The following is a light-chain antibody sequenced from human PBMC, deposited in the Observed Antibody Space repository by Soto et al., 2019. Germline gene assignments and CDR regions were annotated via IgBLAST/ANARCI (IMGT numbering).Light chain of an antibody. CDR1: SSDVGGYNH. CDR3: SSFTSTSTNDV. Sequence: QSALTQPASVSGSPGQSITISCTGTSSDVGGYNHVSWYQQHPGKAPKLMISDVSNRPSGVSNRFSGSKSGNTASLTISGLQPDDEADYYCSSFTSTSTNDVFGTGTKVTVL. CDR2: DVS. V-gene: IGLV2-14*01. J-gene: IGLJ1*01.